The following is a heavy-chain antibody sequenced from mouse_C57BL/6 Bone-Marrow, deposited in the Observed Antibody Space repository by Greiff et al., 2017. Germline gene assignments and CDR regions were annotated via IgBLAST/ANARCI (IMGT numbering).Heavy chain of an antibody. V-gene: IGHV1-54*01. D-gene: IGHD1-1*01. CDR2: INPGSGGT. CDR1: GYAFTNYL. CDR3: ARWGGSSPFDY. Sequence: VQLQESGAELVRPGTSVKVSCKASGYAFTNYLIEWVKQRPGQGLEWIGVINPGSGGTNYNEKFKGKATLTADTSSSTAYRQLSSLTSEDSAVYFCARWGGSSPFDYWGQGTTLTVSS. J-gene: IGHJ2*01.